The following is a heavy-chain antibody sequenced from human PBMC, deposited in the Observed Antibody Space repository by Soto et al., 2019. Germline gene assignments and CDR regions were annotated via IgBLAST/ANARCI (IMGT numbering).Heavy chain of an antibody. V-gene: IGHV6-1*01. CDR3: ARGIHNAFDI. Sequence: QVQLQQSGPGLVKPSQTLSLTCAISGDSLSTNGVAWNWIRQSPSRGLEWLGRTYYRSKWYNDFALSGESRITIIPDTSKNQFSLQLSSVTPEDTAVYYCARGIHNAFDIWGQGTVVTVSS. CDR1: GDSLSTNGVA. CDR2: TYYRSKWYN. D-gene: IGHD3-10*01. J-gene: IGHJ3*02.